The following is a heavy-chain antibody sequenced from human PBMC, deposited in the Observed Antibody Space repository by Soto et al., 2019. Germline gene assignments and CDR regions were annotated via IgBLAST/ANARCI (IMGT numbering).Heavy chain of an antibody. V-gene: IGHV3-21*01. CDR3: ARFVLMVYDLDYYFDY. D-gene: IGHD2-8*01. CDR1: GFTFSSYS. Sequence: GGSLRLSCAASGFTFSSYSMNWVRQAPGKGLEWVSSISSSSSYIYYADSVKGRFTISRDNAKNSLYLQMNSLRAEDTAVYYGARFVLMVYDLDYYFDYWGQETLVTVSS. J-gene: IGHJ4*02. CDR2: ISSSSSYI.